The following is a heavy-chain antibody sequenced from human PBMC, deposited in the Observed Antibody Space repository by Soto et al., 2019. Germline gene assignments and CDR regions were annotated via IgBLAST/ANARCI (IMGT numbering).Heavy chain of an antibody. CDR1: GDRGSRDSVA. V-gene: IGHV6-1*01. D-gene: IGHD5-12*01. CDR2: IYYRSKWLN. J-gene: IGHJ6*03. Sequence: SQTLTLTCAMSGDRGSRDSVAWNWIKKTPSRGLEWLGRIYYRSKWLNTYEVSVNSRITISPDTSKNQFPLQLSSVTPEDTAVYYCARGSWDDVSGHYYIDVWDEGTTVTVSS. CDR3: ARGSWDDVSGHYYIDV.